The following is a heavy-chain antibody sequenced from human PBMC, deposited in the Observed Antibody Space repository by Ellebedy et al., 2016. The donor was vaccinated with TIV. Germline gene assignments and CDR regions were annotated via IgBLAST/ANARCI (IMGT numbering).Heavy chain of an antibody. CDR2: ISAYNGNT. V-gene: IGHV1-18*01. Sequence: ASVKVSXXASGYTFTSYGISWVRQAPGQGLEWMGWISAYNGNTNYAQKLQGRVTMTTDTSTSTAYMELRSLRSDDTAVYYCARGGEGYCSGGSCSFHYWGQGTLVTVSS. J-gene: IGHJ4*02. D-gene: IGHD2-15*01. CDR1: GYTFTSYG. CDR3: ARGGEGYCSGGSCSFHY.